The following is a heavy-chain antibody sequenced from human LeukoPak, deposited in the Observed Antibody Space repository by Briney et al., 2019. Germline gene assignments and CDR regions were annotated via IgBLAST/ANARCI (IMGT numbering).Heavy chain of an antibody. CDR2: IYHSGST. D-gene: IGHD2-2*01. V-gene: IGHV4-4*02. CDR3: ARVVVPPYYYYYGMDV. J-gene: IGHJ6*04. CDR1: GGSISSSNW. Sequence: SETLSLTCAVSGGSISSSNWWSWVRQPPGKGLEWIGEIYHSGSTNYNPSLKSRVTISVDKSKNQFSLKLSSVTAADTAVYYCARVVVPPYYYYYGMDVWVRGTTVRVSS.